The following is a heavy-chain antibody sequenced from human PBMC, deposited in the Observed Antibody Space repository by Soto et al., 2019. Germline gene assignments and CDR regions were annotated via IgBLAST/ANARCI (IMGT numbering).Heavy chain of an antibody. Sequence: QVQLQESGPGLVKPSGTLSLTCAVSGGSISSSYGWSWIRQPPGKGLEWIGEIYHSGSTNYNTSLKSRVTISVDKSKNQFSLKVTSVTAADTAVSYCARVSGSYYYGMDVWGQGTTVTVSS. CDR1: GGSISSSYG. V-gene: IGHV4-4*02. J-gene: IGHJ6*02. CDR3: ARVSGSYYYGMDV. CDR2: IYHSGST.